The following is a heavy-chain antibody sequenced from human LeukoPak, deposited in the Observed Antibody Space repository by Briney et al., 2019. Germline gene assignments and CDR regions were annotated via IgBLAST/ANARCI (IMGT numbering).Heavy chain of an antibody. J-gene: IGHJ3*02. CDR3: ARSSHYDILTGYSEEDAFDI. Sequence: GGSLRLSCAASGFTVSSNYMSWVRQAPENGLEWVSFIYSGGSTDYADSVKGRFTISRDTSKNTLYLQMNSLRVEDTAVYYCARSSHYDILTGYSEEDAFDIWGQGTMVTVSS. D-gene: IGHD3-9*01. V-gene: IGHV3-53*01. CDR2: IYSGGST. CDR1: GFTVSSNY.